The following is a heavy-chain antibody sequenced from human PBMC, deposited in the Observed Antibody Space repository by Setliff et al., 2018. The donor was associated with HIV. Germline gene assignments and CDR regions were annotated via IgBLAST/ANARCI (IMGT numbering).Heavy chain of an antibody. D-gene: IGHD3-22*01. V-gene: IGHV1-18*01. CDR2: INTYNGNT. J-gene: IGHJ6*03. Sequence: ASVKVSCKASGYTFSSYGISWVRQAPGQGLEWMGWINTYNGNTNYAQKLQGRVTMTTDTSTSIAYMEVRSLGSDDTAVYYCARVRVDDSSGYYQRWGYYMDFWGKGTTVTVSS. CDR1: GYTFSSYG. CDR3: ARVRVDDSSGYYQRWGYYMDF.